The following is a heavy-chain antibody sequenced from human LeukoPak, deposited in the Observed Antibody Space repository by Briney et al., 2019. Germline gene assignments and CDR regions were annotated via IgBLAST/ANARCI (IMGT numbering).Heavy chain of an antibody. CDR1: GGSISSYY. Sequence: SETLSLTYTVSGGSISSYYWSWIRQSPGKGLEWIGDIYYSGSTNYNPSLKSRVTISVDTSKNQFSLKLSSVTAADTAVYYCARALVNNWFDPWGQGTLVTVSS. V-gene: IGHV4-59*01. CDR2: IYYSGST. D-gene: IGHD3-9*01. CDR3: ARALVNNWFDP. J-gene: IGHJ5*02.